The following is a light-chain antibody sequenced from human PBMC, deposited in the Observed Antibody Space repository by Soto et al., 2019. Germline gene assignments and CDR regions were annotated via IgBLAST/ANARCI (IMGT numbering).Light chain of an antibody. CDR2: GAF. Sequence: EIVLTQSPATLSLSPWERATLSCRASQIVSSYLAWYQHKPGQAPRLLIYGAFSRATGIPDRFSGSGSGTDFTLSISRLEVEDFAVYHCQQYGNAPITFGQGTRLEIK. V-gene: IGKV3-20*01. CDR1: QIVSSY. CDR3: QQYGNAPIT. J-gene: IGKJ5*01.